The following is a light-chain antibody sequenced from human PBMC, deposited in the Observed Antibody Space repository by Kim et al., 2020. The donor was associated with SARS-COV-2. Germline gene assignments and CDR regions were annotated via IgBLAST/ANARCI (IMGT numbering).Light chain of an antibody. CDR2: WAS. Sequence: DIVMTQSPDFLAVSLGERATINCKSSQSVLYSSINKNYLAWYQQKPGQPPKLLINWASIRASGVPDRFSGSGSGTDFTLTISSLQAEDVAVYYCQQYYSLPLTFGQGTKVDIK. V-gene: IGKV4-1*01. CDR1: QSVLYSSINKNY. CDR3: QQYYSLPLT. J-gene: IGKJ1*01.